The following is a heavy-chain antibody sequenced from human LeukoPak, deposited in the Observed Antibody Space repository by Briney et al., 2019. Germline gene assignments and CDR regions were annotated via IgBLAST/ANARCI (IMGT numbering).Heavy chain of an antibody. CDR3: ARARTSDYYDSSGYPLG. CDR1: GFTLSDHY. V-gene: IGHV3-11*01. Sequence: PGGSLRLSCAASGFTLSDHYMSWIRQAPGKGLEWVSYISSSGSTIYYADSVKGRFTISRDNAKNSLYLQMNSLRAEDTAVYYCARARTSDYYDSSGYPLGWGQGTLVTVSS. J-gene: IGHJ4*02. D-gene: IGHD3-22*01. CDR2: ISSSGSTI.